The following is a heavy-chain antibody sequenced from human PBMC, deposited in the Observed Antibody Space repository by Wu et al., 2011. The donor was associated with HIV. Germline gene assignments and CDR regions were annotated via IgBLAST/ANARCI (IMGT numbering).Heavy chain of an antibody. J-gene: IGHJ3*02. CDR2: VDPEDGGT. V-gene: IGHV1-69-2*01. CDR1: GYTFTDYY. Sequence: EVQLVQSGAEVKKPGATVKISCKVSGYTFTDYYMHWVQQAPGKGLDWMGLVDPEDGGTIYAERFQGRVTMTADTSTDTAYVELSSLRSDDTAVYYCARSRWENGDYRAFDIWGQGTMVTVSS. D-gene: IGHD4-17*01. CDR3: ARSRWENGDYRAFDI.